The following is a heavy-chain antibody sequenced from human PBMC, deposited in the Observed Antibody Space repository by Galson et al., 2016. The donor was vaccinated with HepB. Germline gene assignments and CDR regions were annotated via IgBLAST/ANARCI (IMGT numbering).Heavy chain of an antibody. J-gene: IGHJ6*02. CDR3: VKDPFFYYGMDV. D-gene: IGHD3-3*02. CDR1: GFTFSNYG. CDR2: ISRSGDST. V-gene: IGHV3-23*01. Sequence: SLRLSCAASGFTFSNYGMTWVRQAPGKGLEVVSSISRSGDSTDYAASVKGRFTVSRDNSKNTLYLQMSSLRVEDTAVYYCVKDPFFYYGMDVWGQGTTVTVSS.